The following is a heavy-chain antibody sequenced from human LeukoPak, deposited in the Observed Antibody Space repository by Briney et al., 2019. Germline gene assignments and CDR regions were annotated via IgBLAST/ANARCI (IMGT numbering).Heavy chain of an antibody. CDR1: GFTFSSYG. Sequence: GRSLRLSCAASGFTFSSYGMHRVRQAPGKGLEWVAVISYDGSNKYYADSVKGRFTISRDNSKNTLYLQMNSLRAEDTAVYYCAAYYYGSGSSPLGPWGQGTLVTVSS. CDR3: AAYYYGSGSSPLGP. J-gene: IGHJ5*02. CDR2: ISYDGSNK. D-gene: IGHD3-10*01. V-gene: IGHV3-30*03.